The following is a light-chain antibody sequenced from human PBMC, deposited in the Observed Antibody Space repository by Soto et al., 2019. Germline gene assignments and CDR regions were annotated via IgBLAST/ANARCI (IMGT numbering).Light chain of an antibody. Sequence: QSVLTQPPSASGTPGQRVTISCSGSSSNIGSNTINLYQQLPGTPPKLLIYSNNQRPSGVPDRFSGSKSGTSASRAISGLQSEDEADYYCAAWDDSLNGPVFGGVTQLTVL. CDR1: SSNIGSNT. CDR3: AAWDDSLNGPV. V-gene: IGLV1-44*01. CDR2: SNN. J-gene: IGLJ7*01.